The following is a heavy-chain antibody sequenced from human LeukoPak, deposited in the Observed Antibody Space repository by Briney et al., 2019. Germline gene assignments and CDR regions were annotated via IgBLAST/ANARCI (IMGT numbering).Heavy chain of an antibody. D-gene: IGHD1-7*01. CDR2: IKQDGSEK. J-gene: IGHJ4*02. Sequence: PGGSLRLSCAASGFTFSGFWMSWVRQTPGKGLEWVANIKQDGSEKYYVDSVKGRFTISRDNAKNSLSLQMNSLRVEDTAVYYCARAGSFWHYVYRGQGTLVTVSS. V-gene: IGHV3-7*01. CDR3: ARAGSFWHYVY. CDR1: GFTFSGFW.